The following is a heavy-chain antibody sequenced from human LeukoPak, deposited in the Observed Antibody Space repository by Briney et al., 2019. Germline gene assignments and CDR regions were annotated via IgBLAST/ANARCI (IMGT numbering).Heavy chain of an antibody. CDR3: AKDHVKLHYFDY. Sequence: GGSLRLSCAASGFTFSSYWMHWVRQAPGKGLVWVSRINSDGSSTSYADSVKGRFTISRDNSKNTLYLQMNSLRAEDTAVYYCAKDHVKLHYFDYWGQGTLVTVSS. CDR2: INSDGSST. J-gene: IGHJ4*02. CDR1: GFTFSSYW. D-gene: IGHD2-15*01. V-gene: IGHV3-74*01.